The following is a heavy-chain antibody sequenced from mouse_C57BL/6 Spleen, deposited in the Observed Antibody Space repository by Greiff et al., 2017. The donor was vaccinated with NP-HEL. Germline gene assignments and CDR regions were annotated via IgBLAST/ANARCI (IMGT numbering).Heavy chain of an antibody. V-gene: IGHV1-22*01. CDR3: ARSRGPHAMDY. J-gene: IGHJ4*01. CDR1: GYTFTDYN. CDR2: INPNNGGP. Sequence: VQLKQSGPELVKPGASVTMSCKASGYTFTDYNMHWVKQSHGKSLEWIGYINPNNGGPSYNQKFKGKATLTVNQSSSTAYMWLRILTSEDAAVYYSARSRGPHAMDYWGQGTSVTVSS.